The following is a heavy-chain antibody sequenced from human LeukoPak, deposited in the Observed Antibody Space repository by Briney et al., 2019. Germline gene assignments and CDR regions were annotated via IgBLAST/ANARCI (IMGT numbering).Heavy chain of an antibody. CDR2: FDPEAVET. Sequence: ASLKVSCKVSGNTFTALSMNCVRPAPEKGLEWMVGFDPEAVETIYAQKFQGRVTMTEDTSTATPYMDLSSLRPDDTAVYYCATDFYRGRQFDYWGQGTLVTVSP. CDR3: ATDFYRGRQFDY. J-gene: IGHJ4*02. V-gene: IGHV1-24*01. CDR1: GNTFTALS. D-gene: IGHD2/OR15-2a*01.